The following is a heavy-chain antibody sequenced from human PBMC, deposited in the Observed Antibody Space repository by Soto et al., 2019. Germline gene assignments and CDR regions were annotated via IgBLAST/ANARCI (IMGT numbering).Heavy chain of an antibody. J-gene: IGHJ5*02. CDR1: GGSISSGGYY. CDR3: ARAKTGIAAAETWFAP. D-gene: IGHD6-13*01. Sequence: SETLSLTCTVSGGSISSGGYYWSWIRQHPGKGLEWIGYIYYSGSTYYNPSLKSRVTISVDTSKNQFSLKLSSVTAADTAVYYCARAKTGIAAAETWFAPWGHGTLVIVSS. CDR2: IYYSGST. V-gene: IGHV4-31*03.